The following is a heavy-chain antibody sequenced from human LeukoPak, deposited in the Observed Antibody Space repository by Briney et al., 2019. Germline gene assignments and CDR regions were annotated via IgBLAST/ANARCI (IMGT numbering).Heavy chain of an antibody. D-gene: IGHD6-13*01. V-gene: IGHV4-4*02. CDR3: ASAEPRGIIWYPY. CDR2: IYHSGST. J-gene: IGHJ4*02. Sequence: SETLSLTCAVSGAPISSNNWWWSWVRQPPGKGLEWIGEIYHSGSTNYNPSLKSRVTMSVDKSKSQFSLKLSSVTAADTAVYYCASAEPRGIIWYPYWGQGTLVTVSS. CDR1: GAPISSNNW.